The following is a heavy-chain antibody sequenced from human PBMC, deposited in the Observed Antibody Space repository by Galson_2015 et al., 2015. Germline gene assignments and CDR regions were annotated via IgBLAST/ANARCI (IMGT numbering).Heavy chain of an antibody. V-gene: IGHV3-7*01. CDR3: ATRGSGWNSFAS. CDR2: IKQNGSDK. CDR1: GFTFSNFW. D-gene: IGHD6-19*01. Sequence: SLRLSCAASGFTFSNFWMSWVRQAPGKGLEWVANIKQNGSDKYYMDSVKGRFTISRDNAENSLYLQVNSLRAEDTAVYYCATRGSGWNSFASWGQGTLVTVSS. J-gene: IGHJ5*01.